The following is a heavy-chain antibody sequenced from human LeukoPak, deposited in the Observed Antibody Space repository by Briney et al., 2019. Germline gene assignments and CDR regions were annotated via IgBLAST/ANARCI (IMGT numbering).Heavy chain of an antibody. Sequence: PSDTLSLTCAVSGVFFDDYYWAWVRQTPGKVLEWIGEINHSGYTNDSPSLKSRVTLSIDTSRKQFSLNLRSVTVADAGTYYCTRMTTGHDYWGQGTLVTVSS. D-gene: IGHD4-17*01. V-gene: IGHV4-34*01. CDR2: INHSGYT. CDR3: TRMTTGHDY. CDR1: GVFFDDYY. J-gene: IGHJ4*02.